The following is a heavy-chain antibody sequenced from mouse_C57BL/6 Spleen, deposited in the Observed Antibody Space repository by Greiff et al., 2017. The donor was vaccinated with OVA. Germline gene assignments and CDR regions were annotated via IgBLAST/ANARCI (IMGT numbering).Heavy chain of an antibody. V-gene: IGHV10-1*01. CDR3: VSLDGYPARYAMDY. J-gene: IGHJ4*01. CDR1: GFSFNTYA. CDR2: IRSKSNNYAT. Sequence: DVHLVESGGGLVQPKGSLKLSCAASGFSFNTYAMNWVRQAPGTGLEWVARIRSKSNNYATYYADSVKDRFTISRDDSESMLYLQMNNLKTEDTAMYYCVSLDGYPARYAMDYWGQGTSVTVSS. D-gene: IGHD2-3*01.